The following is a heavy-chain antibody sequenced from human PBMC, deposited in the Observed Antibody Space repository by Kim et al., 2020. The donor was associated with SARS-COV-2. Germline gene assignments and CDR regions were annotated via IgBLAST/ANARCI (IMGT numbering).Heavy chain of an antibody. V-gene: IGHV3-30-3*01. CDR3: ARALGGSYYAPLDY. CDR2: ISYDGSNK. D-gene: IGHD1-26*01. J-gene: IGHJ4*02. Sequence: GGSLRLSCAASGFTFSSYAMHWVRQAPGKGLEWVAVISYDGSNKYYADSVKGRFTISRDNSKNTLYLQMNSPRAEDTAVYYCARALGGSYYAPLDYWGQGTLVTVSS. CDR1: GFTFSSYA.